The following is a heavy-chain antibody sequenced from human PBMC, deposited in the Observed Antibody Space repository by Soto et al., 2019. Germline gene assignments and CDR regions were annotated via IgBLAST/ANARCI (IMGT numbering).Heavy chain of an antibody. CDR3: AKDSGYDPSSFDY. J-gene: IGHJ4*02. Sequence: PGGSLRLSCASSGFTISSYAMSWVRKAPGKGLEWVSAISGSGGRTYYADSVKGRFTISRDNSKNTLYLQMNSLRAEDTSVYYCAKDSGYDPSSFDYWGQGTLVTVSS. CDR1: GFTISSYA. V-gene: IGHV3-23*01. CDR2: ISGSGGRT. D-gene: IGHD3-22*01.